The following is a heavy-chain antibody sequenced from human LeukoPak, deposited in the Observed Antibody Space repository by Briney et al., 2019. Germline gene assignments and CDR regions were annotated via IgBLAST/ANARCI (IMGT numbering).Heavy chain of an antibody. CDR1: GGSLTNYY. J-gene: IGHJ5*02. V-gene: IGHV4-59*08. CDR3: ARLSTGITGTGGWFDP. CDR2: IYYSGSP. D-gene: IGHD1-7*01. Sequence: SETLSLTCTVSGGSLTNYYWSWIRQPPGKGLEWIAYIYYSGSPNYNPSLKSRITISVDTSKNQFSLKLSSVTAADTAVYYCARLSTGITGTGGWFDPWGQGTLVTVSS.